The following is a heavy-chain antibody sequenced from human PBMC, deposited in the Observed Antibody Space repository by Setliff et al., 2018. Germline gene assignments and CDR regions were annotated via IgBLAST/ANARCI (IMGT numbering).Heavy chain of an antibody. CDR3: AGGQPLVRKYYYYMDV. D-gene: IGHD3-10*01. J-gene: IGHJ6*03. Sequence: ASVKVSCKASGGTFTDHYMHWVRQAPGQGPEWMGWINLHSGGTNYAQKFQGRVTITADESTSTAYMELSSLGSEDTAVYYCAGGQPLVRKYYYYMDVWGKGTTVTVSS. CDR1: GGTFTDHY. V-gene: IGHV1-2*02. CDR2: INLHSGGT.